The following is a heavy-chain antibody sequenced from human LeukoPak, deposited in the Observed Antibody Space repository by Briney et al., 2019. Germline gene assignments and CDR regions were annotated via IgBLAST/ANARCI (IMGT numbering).Heavy chain of an antibody. CDR3: ARIKEELSDI. CDR1: GYSISSGYY. Sequence: SETLSLTXTVSGYSISSGYYWGWIRQPPGKGLEWIGSIYHSGSTYYNPSLKSRVTISVDTSKNQFSLKLSSVTAAGTAVYYCARIKEELSDIWGQGTMVTVSS. V-gene: IGHV4-38-2*02. J-gene: IGHJ3*02. CDR2: IYHSGST.